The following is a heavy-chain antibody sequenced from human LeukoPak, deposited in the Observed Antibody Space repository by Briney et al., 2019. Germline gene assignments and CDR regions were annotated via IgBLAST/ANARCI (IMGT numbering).Heavy chain of an antibody. CDR1: GFTCSNYG. Sequence: GRSLRRSCAASGFTCSNYGMHWVRQAPGKGLEWVAFISYAETNKFYADSVKGRFTVSRDTSENTLFLQMNSLRAEDSAIYYCTNAMWSGDWGEALDFWGPGTLVTVSS. CDR2: ISYAETNK. V-gene: IGHV3-30*18. D-gene: IGHD2-21*02. CDR3: TNAMWSGDWGEALDF. J-gene: IGHJ4*02.